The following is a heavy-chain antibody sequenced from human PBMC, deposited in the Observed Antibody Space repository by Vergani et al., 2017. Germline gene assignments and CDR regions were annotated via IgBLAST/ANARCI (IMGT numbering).Heavy chain of an antibody. CDR3: ARFTVRETTALRYFDASPKDAFDI. CDR2: IYYSGST. Sequence: QVQLQESGPGLVKPSQTLSLTCTVSGGSISSYYWSWIRQPPGKGLEWIGYIYYSGSTNYNPSLKRRVTISVDTSKNQFSLKLSSVTAADTAVYYCARFTVRETTALRYFDASPKDAFDIWGQGTMVTVSS. D-gene: IGHD3-9*01. J-gene: IGHJ3*02. V-gene: IGHV4-59*01. CDR1: GGSISSYY.